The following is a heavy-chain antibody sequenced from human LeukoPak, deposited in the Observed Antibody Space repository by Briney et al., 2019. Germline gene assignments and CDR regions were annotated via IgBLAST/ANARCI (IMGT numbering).Heavy chain of an antibody. V-gene: IGHV4-31*03. CDR1: GGSISSGDYY. J-gene: IGHJ4*02. D-gene: IGHD3-22*01. CDR3: ARAMPDYDDSGPFDY. CDR2: SYYSGST. Sequence: PSETLSLTCTVSGGSISSGDYYWSWIRQHPGEGLEWIGYSYYSGSTYYNPSLKSRVTISIDTSKNQFSLKLSSVTAADTAVYFCARAMPDYDDSGPFDYWGQGTLVTVSS.